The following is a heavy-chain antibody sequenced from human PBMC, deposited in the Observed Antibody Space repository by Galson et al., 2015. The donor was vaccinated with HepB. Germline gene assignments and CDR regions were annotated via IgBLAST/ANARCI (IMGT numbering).Heavy chain of an antibody. CDR1: GFTFSSYA. Sequence: SLRLSCAASGFTFSSYAMHWVRQAPGKGLEWVALISYDGSTKDYADSVRGRFTISRDSSKITLYLQMNSLRAEDTAVYYCARNRVPGPYCGGDCYPAFDYGGQGTLITVSS. V-gene: IGHV3-30*04. CDR3: ARNRVPGPYCGGDCYPAFDY. CDR2: ISYDGSTK. J-gene: IGHJ4*02. D-gene: IGHD2-21*02.